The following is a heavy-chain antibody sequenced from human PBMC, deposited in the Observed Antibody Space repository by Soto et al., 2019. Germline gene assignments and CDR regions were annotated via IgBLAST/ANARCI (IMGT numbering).Heavy chain of an antibody. J-gene: IGHJ6*02. CDR2: ISHDGSKK. CDR1: GFTLGSYG. V-gene: IGHV3-30*18. Sequence: GGPLRLSGSASGFTLGSYGMHWVRQAPGKGLEWVAGISHDGSKKYYGESVKGRFTISSDNSKNTLYLQMNSLRVEDTAVYYCAKAIENYSTGYYKPFYYFGVDAWGQGTTVTVSS. CDR3: AKAIENYSTGYYKPFYYFGVDA. D-gene: IGHD3-22*01.